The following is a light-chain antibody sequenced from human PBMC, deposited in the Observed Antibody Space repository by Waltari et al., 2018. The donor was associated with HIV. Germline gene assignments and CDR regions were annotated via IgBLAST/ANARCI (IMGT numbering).Light chain of an antibody. V-gene: IGKV1-33*01. Sequence: DIQMTQSPSSLSASIGDRVTITCQASQDITTYLNWYQQKPGKAPKLLIFDASNLQTGVPSRFSGDRSGRDCSLTIYSLQPEDFATYFCQQYDKLPFTFGPGTKVDV. CDR3: QQYDKLPFT. J-gene: IGKJ3*01. CDR2: DAS. CDR1: QDITTY.